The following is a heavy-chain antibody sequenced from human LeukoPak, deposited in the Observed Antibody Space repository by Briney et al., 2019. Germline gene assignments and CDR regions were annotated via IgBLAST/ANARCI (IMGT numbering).Heavy chain of an antibody. CDR2: INHNGNVN. D-gene: IGHD6-19*01. CDR1: GFTFSSYW. J-gene: IGHJ4*02. Sequence: GGSLRLSCAASGFTFSSYWMNWARQAPGKGLEWVASINHNGNVNYYVDSVKGRFTISRDNAKNSLYLQMSNLRAGDTAVYYCARDLSAAFDFWGQGVLVTVSS. V-gene: IGHV3-7*01. CDR3: ARDLSAAFDF.